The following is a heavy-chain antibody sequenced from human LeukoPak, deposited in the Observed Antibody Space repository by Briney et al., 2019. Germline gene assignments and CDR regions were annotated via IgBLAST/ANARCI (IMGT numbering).Heavy chain of an antibody. CDR3: ARNIQYSSSWGYFDY. J-gene: IGHJ4*02. CDR2: ISAYNGNT. V-gene: IGHV1-18*01. D-gene: IGHD6-13*01. CDR1: GYTFTSYG. Sequence: ASVKVSCKASGYTFTSYGISRVRQAPGQGLEWMGWISAYNGNTNYAQKLQGRVTMTTDTSTSTAYMELRSLRSDDTAVYYCARNIQYSSSWGYFDYWGQGTLVTVSS.